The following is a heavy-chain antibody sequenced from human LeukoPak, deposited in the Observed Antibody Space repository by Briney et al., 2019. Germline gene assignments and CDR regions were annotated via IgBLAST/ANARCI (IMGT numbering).Heavy chain of an antibody. D-gene: IGHD4/OR15-4a*01. J-gene: IGHJ6*02. CDR3: ARDAKRLGMDV. CDR2: IYYSGST. CDR1: GGSISSGCYY. Sequence: SQTLSLTCTVSGGSISSGCYYWSWIRQPPGKGLEWIGYIYYSGSTYYNPSLKSRVTISVDTSKNQFSLKLSSGTAADTAVYYCARDAKRLGMDVWGQGTTVTVSS. V-gene: IGHV4-30-4*01.